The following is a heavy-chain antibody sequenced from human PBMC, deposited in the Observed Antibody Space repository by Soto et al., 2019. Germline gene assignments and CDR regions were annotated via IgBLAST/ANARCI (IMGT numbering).Heavy chain of an antibody. CDR3: ARILGHHAYDMDV. V-gene: IGHV2-70*01. J-gene: IGHJ6*02. Sequence: SGPTLVNPTQTLTLTCTFSGFSLSTRGMCVSWIRQPPGKALEWLALIDWDEDKYYSTSLNTRLTISKDTSENQVVLTMTNMDPVDTATYYCARILGHHAYDMDVWGQGTTVTVSS. CDR1: GFSLSTRGMC. CDR2: IDWDEDK.